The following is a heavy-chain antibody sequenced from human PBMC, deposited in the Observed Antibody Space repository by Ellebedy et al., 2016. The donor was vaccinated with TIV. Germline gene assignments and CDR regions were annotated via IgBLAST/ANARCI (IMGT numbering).Heavy chain of an antibody. CDR3: ARDRMGSYEY. CDR1: GYTFTGYY. V-gene: IGHV1-2*02. Sequence: ASVKVSXXTSGYTFTGYYLHWVRQAPGQGFEWMGWINPHSGGTNYAQNFQGRVTMTRDPSISTAYMELRRLRSDDTAIYYCARDRMGSYEYWGQGTLVTVSS. D-gene: IGHD1-26*01. CDR2: INPHSGGT. J-gene: IGHJ4*02.